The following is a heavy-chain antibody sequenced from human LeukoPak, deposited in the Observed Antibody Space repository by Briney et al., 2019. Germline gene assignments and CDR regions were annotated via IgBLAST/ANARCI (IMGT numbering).Heavy chain of an antibody. CDR1: GYTFIIYY. J-gene: IGHJ4*02. V-gene: IGHV1-46*01. D-gene: IGHD1-1*01. CDR2: INPSGGST. Sequence: ASVKVSCKASGYTFIIYYINWVRQAPGQGLEWMGIINPSGGSTSYAQKFQGRVTMTRDTSTSTVYMELSSLRSEDTAVYYCARAKQLFDYGGQGTLVTVSS. CDR3: ARAKQLFDY.